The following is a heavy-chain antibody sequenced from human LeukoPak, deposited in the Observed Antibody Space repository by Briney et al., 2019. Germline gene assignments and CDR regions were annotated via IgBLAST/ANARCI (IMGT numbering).Heavy chain of an antibody. D-gene: IGHD3-22*01. V-gene: IGHV1-46*01. J-gene: IGHJ5*02. CDR3: ARTHYYDSSGDNWFDP. Sequence: ASVKVSCKASGYTFTSYYMHWVRQAPGQGLEWMGIINPSGGSTSYAQKFQGRVTMTRDTSTSTVYMELSSLRSEDTAVYYCARTHYYDSSGDNWFDPWGQGTLVTVSS. CDR2: INPSGGST. CDR1: GYTFTSYY.